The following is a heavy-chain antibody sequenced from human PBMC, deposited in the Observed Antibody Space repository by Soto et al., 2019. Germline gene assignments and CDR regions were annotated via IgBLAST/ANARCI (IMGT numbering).Heavy chain of an antibody. V-gene: IGHV3-30-3*01. CDR3: ARALTPQDPWYFDL. CDR2: ISFHGSDK. CDR1: GFTFVSYA. D-gene: IGHD7-27*01. J-gene: IGHJ2*01. Sequence: QVQLVESGGGVVQPGRSLRLSCAASGFTFVSYAMHWVRQAPGKGLEWVAVISFHGSDKYYADTVKGRFTISRDDSKNTLFLQMNTLGPEDTAVYYCARALTPQDPWYFDLWGRGTLVTVSS.